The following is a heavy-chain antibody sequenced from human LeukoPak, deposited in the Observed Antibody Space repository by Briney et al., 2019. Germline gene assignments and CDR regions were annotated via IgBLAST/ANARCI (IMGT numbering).Heavy chain of an antibody. CDR1: GGSITSSDYD. J-gene: IGHJ2*01. CDR2: IYYSGST. Sequence: SETLSLTYTVSGGSITSSDYDWGWIRQPPGKGLEWIGYIYYSGSTNYNPSLKSRVTISVDTSKNQFSLKLSSVTAADTAVYYCARHADPWYFDLWGRGTLVTVSS. V-gene: IGHV4-61*05. CDR3: ARHADPWYFDL.